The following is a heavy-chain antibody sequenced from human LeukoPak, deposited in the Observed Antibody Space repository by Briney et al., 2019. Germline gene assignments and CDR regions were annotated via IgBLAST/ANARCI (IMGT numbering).Heavy chain of an antibody. Sequence: RASVKVSCKTSSYTFTNYGITWVRQAPGQGPEWLGWISTYNDNTYYAQKFQGRVTMTTDTSTSTAYMELMSLTSDDTAVYYCARSNSGSYYHFDYWGQGTLVTVSS. CDR2: ISTYNDNT. CDR3: ARSNSGSYYHFDY. CDR1: SYTFTNYG. J-gene: IGHJ4*02. V-gene: IGHV1-18*01. D-gene: IGHD1-26*01.